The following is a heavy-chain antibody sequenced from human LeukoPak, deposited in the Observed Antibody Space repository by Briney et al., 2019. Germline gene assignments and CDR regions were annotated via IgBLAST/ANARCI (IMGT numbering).Heavy chain of an antibody. D-gene: IGHD3-3*01. V-gene: IGHV3-30*02. CDR3: AKDYYDFWSGYLTYYYYYMDV. CDR2: IRYDGSNK. CDR1: GFTFSSYG. J-gene: IGHJ6*03. Sequence: GGSLRLSCAASGFTFSSYGMHWVRQAPGKGLEWVAFIRYDGSNKYYADSVKGRFTISRDNSKNTLYLQMNSLRAEDTAVYYCAKDYYDFWSGYLTYYYYYMDVWGKGTTVTVSS.